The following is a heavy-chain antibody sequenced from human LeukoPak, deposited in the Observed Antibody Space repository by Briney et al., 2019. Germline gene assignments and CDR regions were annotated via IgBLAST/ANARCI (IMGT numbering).Heavy chain of an antibody. D-gene: IGHD2-2*01. CDR3: ARALLYCSSTSCSFDY. V-gene: IGHV3-20*04. CDR2: INWNGGST. J-gene: IGHJ4*02. CDR1: GFTSDDYG. Sequence: TGGSLRLSCAASGFTSDDYGMSWVRQAPGKGLEWVSGINWNGGSTGYADSVKGRFTISRDNAKNSLYLQMNSLRAEDTALYYCARALLYCSSTSCSFDYWGQGTLVTVSS.